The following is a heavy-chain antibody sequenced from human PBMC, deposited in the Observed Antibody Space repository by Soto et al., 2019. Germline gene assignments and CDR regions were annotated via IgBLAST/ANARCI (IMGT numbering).Heavy chain of an antibody. D-gene: IGHD5-12*01. CDR1: GFSLSTSGVG. V-gene: IGHV2-5*01. J-gene: IGHJ4*02. CDR2: IYWNDDK. CDR3: AHSGYSGYDACWFDY. Sequence: QITLKESGPTLVKPTQTLTLTCTFSGFSLSTSGVGVGWIRQPPGKALEWLALIYWNDDKRYSPSLKSRLTIAKDPSKNQVGLRMTNMDPVDTATYYCAHSGYSGYDACWFDYGGQGTLVTVSS.